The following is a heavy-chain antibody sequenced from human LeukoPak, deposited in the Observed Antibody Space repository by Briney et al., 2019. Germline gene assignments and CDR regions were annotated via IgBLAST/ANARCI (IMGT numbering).Heavy chain of an antibody. Sequence: SETLSLTCTVSGVSISSSRYDSGWIRQPRGKGLEWIGNIYSGGSTHYTPSLKNRVTISVDTSTDKFSLKLISVTAADTAIYFCARHSRSGSGGYENAFDIWGQGTMVTVSS. CDR3: ARHSRSGSGGYENAFDI. CDR2: IYSGGST. CDR1: GVSISSSRYD. J-gene: IGHJ3*02. V-gene: IGHV4-39*01. D-gene: IGHD5-12*01.